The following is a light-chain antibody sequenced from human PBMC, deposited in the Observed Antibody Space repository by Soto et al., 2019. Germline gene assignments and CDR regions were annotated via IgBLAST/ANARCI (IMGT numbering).Light chain of an antibody. CDR3: HQFNNWPPLT. CDR2: SAS. V-gene: IGKV3-15*01. CDR1: QFVSTN. Sequence: EVVMTQYPATLSVSPWERATLSCRASQFVSTNLAWYKQKPGQAPRLLIYSASTRATGIPTRFSGSWSGTEFTLNISRLQSEDAAVYYCHQFNNWPPLTFGGGTNVEI. J-gene: IGKJ4*01.